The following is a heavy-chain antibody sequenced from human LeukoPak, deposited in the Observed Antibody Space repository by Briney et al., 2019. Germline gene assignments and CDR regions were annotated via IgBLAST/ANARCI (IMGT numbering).Heavy chain of an antibody. D-gene: IGHD4-17*01. CDR2: MNPNSGNT. Sequence: GASVTVSCKASGYTFTSYDINWVRQATGQGLEWMGWMNPNSGNTGYAKKFQGRLTMTRNTSISTANMELSSLRSEDTAVYYCARVKDYGDYTWFDPWGQGTLVAVSS. CDR1: GYTFTSYD. V-gene: IGHV1-8*01. CDR3: ARVKDYGDYTWFDP. J-gene: IGHJ5*02.